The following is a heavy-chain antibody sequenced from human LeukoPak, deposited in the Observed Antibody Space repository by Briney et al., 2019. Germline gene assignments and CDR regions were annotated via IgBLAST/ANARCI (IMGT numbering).Heavy chain of an antibody. D-gene: IGHD3-3*01. J-gene: IGHJ4*02. CDR1: GYSFTSYG. CDR3: ARDPSGNPYFFDH. CDR2: INPYNGKT. V-gene: IGHV1-18*01. Sequence: ASVKVSCKPSGYSFTSYGISWVRQAPGQGLEWVGWINPYNGKTNYAQKVQGRVTVTTDTSTSTAYMELRSLRFDDTAVYYCARDPSGNPYFFDHWGQGTLVTVSS.